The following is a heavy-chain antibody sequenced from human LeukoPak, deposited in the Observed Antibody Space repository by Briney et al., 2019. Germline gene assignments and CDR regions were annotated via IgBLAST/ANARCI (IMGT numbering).Heavy chain of an antibody. CDR2: IYHTGSI. D-gene: IGHD2-21*02. CDR3: AREYCGGDCYSGGYYYYYGMDV. Sequence: PSETLSLTCTVSGASISGHYWSWIRQPPEKRLEWIGYIYHTGSITTTPSLKSRVSMSLDTSKNQFSLKLSSVTAADTAVYYCAREYCGGDCYSGGYYYYYGMDVWGQGTTVTVSS. J-gene: IGHJ6*02. V-gene: IGHV4-59*11. CDR1: GASISGHY.